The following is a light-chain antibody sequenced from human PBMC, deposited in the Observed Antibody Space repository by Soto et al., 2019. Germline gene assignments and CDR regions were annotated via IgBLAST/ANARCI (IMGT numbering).Light chain of an antibody. CDR3: TSYVGNDIWV. J-gene: IGLJ3*02. Sequence: QSALTQPASVSGSPGQSITISCTGTSSDVGTYNYVSWYQQYPGKAPKLMIYEVTKRPSGVPDRFSGSKSGNTASLTVSGLQAEDEADYYCTSYVGNDIWVFGGGTKLTVL. CDR2: EVT. V-gene: IGLV2-8*01. CDR1: SSDVGTYNY.